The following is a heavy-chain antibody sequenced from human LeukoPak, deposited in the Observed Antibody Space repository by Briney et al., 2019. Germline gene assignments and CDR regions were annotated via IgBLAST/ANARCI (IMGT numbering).Heavy chain of an antibody. CDR1: GGSISSYY. CDR2: IYTSGST. D-gene: IGHD3-22*01. CDR3: ASSYHYDSSGYYH. V-gene: IGHV4-4*07. Sequence: SETLSLTCTVSGGSISSYYWSWIRQPAGKGLEWIGRIYTSGSTNYNPSFKSRVTMSVDTSKNQFSLKLSSVTAADTAVYYCASSYHYDSSGYYHWGQGTLVTVSS. J-gene: IGHJ5*02.